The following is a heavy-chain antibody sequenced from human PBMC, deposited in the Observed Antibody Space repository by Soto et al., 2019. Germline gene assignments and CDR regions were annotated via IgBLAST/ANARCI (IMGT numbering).Heavy chain of an antibody. CDR2: IYHSGST. J-gene: IGHJ6*02. V-gene: IGHV4-4*02. Sequence: SETLSLTCAVSGGSISSSNWWSWVRQPPGKGLEWIGEIYHSGSTNYNPSLKSRVTISVDKSKNQFSLKLSSVTAADTAVYYCARADGDPEYYYYGMDVWGQGTTVTVSS. CDR1: GGSISSSNW. D-gene: IGHD4-17*01. CDR3: ARADGDPEYYYYGMDV.